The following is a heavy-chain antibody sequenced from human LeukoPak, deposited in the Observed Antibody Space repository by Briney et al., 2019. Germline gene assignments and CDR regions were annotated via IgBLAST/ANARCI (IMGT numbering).Heavy chain of an antibody. D-gene: IGHD5-24*01. V-gene: IGHV4-39*07. CDR2: IYYSGNN. CDR3: ASLDAYNKFFED. Sequence: KTSETLSLTCSVSGGSISTSSYYWGWIRQPPGKGLEWIGAIYYSGNNFYNPSLESRVTISVDTSKNQFSLKMISVTAADTSVYYCASLDAYNKFFEDWGQGTLVTVSS. CDR1: GGSISTSSYY. J-gene: IGHJ4*01.